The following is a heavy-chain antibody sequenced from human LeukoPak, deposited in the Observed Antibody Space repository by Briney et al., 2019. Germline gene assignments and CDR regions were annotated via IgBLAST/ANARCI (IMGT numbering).Heavy chain of an antibody. CDR1: GFTFSHAW. D-gene: IGHD4-23*01. Sequence: GGSLTLSCAASGFTFSHAWMSWVRQAPGKGLEWVGRIKSKADGGTTDYAAPVKGRFTISRDDSRDTLYLQMNSLKTEDTAVYYCTTLHPLEYGGNYFLHYWGQGTLVTVSS. J-gene: IGHJ4*02. V-gene: IGHV3-15*01. CDR3: TTLHPLEYGGNYFLHY. CDR2: IKSKADGGTT.